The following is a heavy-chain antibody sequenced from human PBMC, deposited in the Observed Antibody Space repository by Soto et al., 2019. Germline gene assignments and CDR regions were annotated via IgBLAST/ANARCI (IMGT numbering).Heavy chain of an antibody. Sequence: ESGGGVVQPGRSLRLSCAASGFTFSSYAMHWVRQAPGKGLEWVAVISYDGSNKYYADSVKGRFTISRDNSKNTLFLQMNSLRAEDTAVYYCARDEAAAGFDYWGQGTLVTVSS. CDR3: ARDEAAAGFDY. CDR1: GFTFSSYA. D-gene: IGHD6-13*01. J-gene: IGHJ4*02. CDR2: ISYDGSNK. V-gene: IGHV3-30-3*01.